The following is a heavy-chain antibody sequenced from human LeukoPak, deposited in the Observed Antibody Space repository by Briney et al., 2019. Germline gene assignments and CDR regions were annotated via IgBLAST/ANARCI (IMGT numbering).Heavy chain of an antibody. CDR1: GGSIDITNY. D-gene: IGHD3-16*01. CDR3: TREDRPFCPYAY. Sequence: SETLSLTCGVSGGSIDITNYWSWVRQAPGKGLEWIGEISHDGTTNYNPSLRSRVAMSLDRANYQFSLSLTSVTAADTAVYYCTREDRPFCPYAYWGQGVLVTVSS. J-gene: IGHJ4*02. CDR2: ISHDGTT. V-gene: IGHV4-4*02.